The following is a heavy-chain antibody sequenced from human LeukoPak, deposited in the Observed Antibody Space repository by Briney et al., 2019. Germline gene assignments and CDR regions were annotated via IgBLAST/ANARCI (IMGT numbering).Heavy chain of an antibody. V-gene: IGHV3-21*04. D-gene: IGHD1-26*01. Sequence: GGSLRLSCAASGFTFSSYSMNWVRQAPGKGLEWVLSISSSSSYIYYADSVKGRFTISRDNAKNVLFLQMNNLRAEDTAFYYCARGEWDLRDWGQGTLVIVSS. CDR1: GFTFSSYS. CDR3: ARGEWDLRD. CDR2: ISSSSSYI. J-gene: IGHJ4*02.